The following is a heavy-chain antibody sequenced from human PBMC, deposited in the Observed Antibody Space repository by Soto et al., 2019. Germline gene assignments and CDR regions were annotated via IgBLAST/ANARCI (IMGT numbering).Heavy chain of an antibody. CDR2: IIPIFGTA. CDR1: GGTFSSYA. J-gene: IGHJ6*02. D-gene: IGHD3-10*01. Sequence: SVKVSCKASGGTFSSYAISWVRQAPGQGLEWMGGIIPIFGTANYAQKFQGRVAITADESTSTAYMELSSLRSEDTAVYYCAHRDYYGSGSYQVPDYYGMDVWGQGTTVTVSS. V-gene: IGHV1-69*13. CDR3: AHRDYYGSGSYQVPDYYGMDV.